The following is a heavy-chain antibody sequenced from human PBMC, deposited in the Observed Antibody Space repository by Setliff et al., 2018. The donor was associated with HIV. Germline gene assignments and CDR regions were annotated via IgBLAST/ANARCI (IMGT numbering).Heavy chain of an antibody. D-gene: IGHD6-13*01. J-gene: IGHJ3*01. CDR3: ARGGIAAADKRDINF. Sequence: ASVKVSCKASGYSFTAYGISWVRQAPGQGLEWLGVINPSGGSTDYAQTFKDRVTMTKDTSTATVNMELRSLTSDDTAVYYCARGGIAAADKRDINFWGQGTMVTVSS. V-gene: IGHV1-46*01. CDR2: INPSGGST. CDR1: GYSFTAYG.